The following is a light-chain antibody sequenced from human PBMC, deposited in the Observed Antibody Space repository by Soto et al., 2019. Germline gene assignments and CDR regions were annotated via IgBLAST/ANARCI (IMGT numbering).Light chain of an antibody. CDR3: QQYNNWPRT. CDR1: QSVSIL. J-gene: IGKJ1*01. Sequence: TQSPSSLSASVGDRVTITCRASQSVSILLAWYQQKPGQAPRLLIHGATTRATGIPARFSGSGSGTEFTLTISSLQYEDFAVYYCQQYNNWPRTLGQGTKVDIK. V-gene: IGKV3-15*01. CDR2: GAT.